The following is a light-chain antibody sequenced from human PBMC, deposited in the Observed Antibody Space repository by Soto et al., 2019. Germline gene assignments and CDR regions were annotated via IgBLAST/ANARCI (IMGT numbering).Light chain of an antibody. CDR1: SSNIGGYYY. J-gene: IGLJ1*01. V-gene: IGLV2-14*01. Sequence: QSVLTQPASVSGAPGQTITISCTGTSSNIGGYYYVPWYQQHPGKAPKLMIYDVSNRPSGVSNRFSGSKSGNPASLTISGHHDDDDDYYYCNSYTSSSFYVFGTGTKVTVL. CDR3: NSYTSSSFYV. CDR2: DVS.